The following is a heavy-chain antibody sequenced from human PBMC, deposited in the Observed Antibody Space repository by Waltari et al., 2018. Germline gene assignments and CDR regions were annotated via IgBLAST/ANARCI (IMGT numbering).Heavy chain of an antibody. CDR3: ARDRPGSYQVYFQH. D-gene: IGHD3-16*02. J-gene: IGHJ1*01. Sequence: QLQLQESGPGLVKPSETLSLTCTVSGGSISSSSYYWGWIRQPPGKGLEWIGSIYYSGSTYYHPSLMSRVSISVDTSKNQFSLKLSSMTAADKAVDYCARDRPGSYQVYFQHWGQGTLVTVSS. V-gene: IGHV4-39*07. CDR2: IYYSGST. CDR1: GGSISSSSYY.